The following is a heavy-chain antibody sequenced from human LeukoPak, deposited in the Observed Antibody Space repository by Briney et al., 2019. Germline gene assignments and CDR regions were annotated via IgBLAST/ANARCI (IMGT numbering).Heavy chain of an antibody. Sequence: PGGSLRLSCAASGFRFSTSVMHWVRQTPGKGLEWVAVIWHDGSNKHYADSVQGRFTISRDNSKNTLYLQMNDLRGEDTAVYYCAREGDAYYLDFWGQGTLVTVSS. CDR1: GFRFSTSV. CDR3: AREGDAYYLDF. CDR2: IWHDGSNK. J-gene: IGHJ4*02. D-gene: IGHD3-16*01. V-gene: IGHV3-33*01.